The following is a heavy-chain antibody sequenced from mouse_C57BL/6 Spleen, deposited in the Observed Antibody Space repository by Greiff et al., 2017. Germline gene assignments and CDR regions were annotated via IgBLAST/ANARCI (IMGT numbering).Heavy chain of an antibody. Sequence: VQLQQSVAELVRPGASVKLSCTASGFNIKNTHMHWVKQRPEQGLEWIGRIEPANGNTKYAPKFQGKATITADTSSNTAYLQLSSLTSEDTAIYYCARRGGVNFGFDYWGQGTTLTVSS. CDR3: ARRGGVNFGFDY. D-gene: IGHD1-3*01. CDR1: GFNIKNTH. J-gene: IGHJ2*01. V-gene: IGHV14-3*01. CDR2: IEPANGNT.